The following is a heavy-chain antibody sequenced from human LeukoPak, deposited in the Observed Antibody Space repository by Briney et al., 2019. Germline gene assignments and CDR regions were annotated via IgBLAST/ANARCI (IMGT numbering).Heavy chain of an antibody. J-gene: IGHJ6*03. D-gene: IGHD2-21*02. Sequence: PGGSLRLSCAASGFTFDDYGMSWVRQAPGKGLEWVSGINWNGGSTGYADSVKGRFTISRDNAKNSLYLQMNSLRAEDTALYYCAREAYCGGDCYPRLYYYYYYMDVWGKGTTVTVSS. CDR2: INWNGGST. V-gene: IGHV3-20*04. CDR1: GFTFDDYG. CDR3: AREAYCGGDCYPRLYYYYYYMDV.